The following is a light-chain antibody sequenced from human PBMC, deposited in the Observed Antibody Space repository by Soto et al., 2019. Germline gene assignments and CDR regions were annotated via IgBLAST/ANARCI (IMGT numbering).Light chain of an antibody. CDR3: ETWYSNSLI. Sequence: QSVLTQPPSASGSPGQSVTISCTGTSSDVGGYNFVSWYQQHPGKAPKLMIYEVSERPSGVPDRFSGSSSGADRYLIISNLQSEDEADYYCETWYSNSLIFGGGTKLTVL. J-gene: IGLJ2*01. CDR2: EVS. CDR1: SSDVGGYNF. V-gene: IGLV2-8*01.